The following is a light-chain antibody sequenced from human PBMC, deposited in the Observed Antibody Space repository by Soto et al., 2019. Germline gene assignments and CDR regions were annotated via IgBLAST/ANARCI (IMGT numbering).Light chain of an antibody. CDR2: EVT. CDR1: SSDVGAYDF. CDR3: CSYAGNKVV. V-gene: IGLV2-8*01. J-gene: IGLJ2*01. Sequence: QSARSQPPSASGSPRQSVTISCSGTSSDVGAYDFVSWYQQFPDRAPKLIIYEVTKRPSGVPDRFSGSKSGNTASLTVSALQAEDEADYYCCSYAGNKVVFGGGTKLTVL.